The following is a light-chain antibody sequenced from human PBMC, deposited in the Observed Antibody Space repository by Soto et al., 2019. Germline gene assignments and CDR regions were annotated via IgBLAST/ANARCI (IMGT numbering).Light chain of an antibody. V-gene: IGKV1-17*02. CDR3: LQHTYIWS. J-gene: IGKJ1*01. CDR2: GAS. CDR1: QDVSND. Sequence: DIQITQSPPSLSASVGDRVTITCRASQDVSNDLGWFQQKPGKAPKRLIFGASNLESGVPSRFSGTGSGTEFILTITDLQPEDFATYYCLQHTYIWSFGQGTKVDI.